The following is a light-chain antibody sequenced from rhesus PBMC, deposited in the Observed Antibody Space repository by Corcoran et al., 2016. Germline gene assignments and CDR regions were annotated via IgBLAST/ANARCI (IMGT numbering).Light chain of an antibody. Sequence: DIQMTQSPYSLSASVGDTVTITCQASQGIRSWLAWYQQKPGKAPKHQIYKASSLKSGVPSRFSGNGPWKDFTLTIRRLQPEDFSTYYCQQYSSSPFNFGPGTKRDIK. V-gene: IGKV1-22*01. CDR1: QGIRSW. J-gene: IGKJ3*01. CDR3: QQYSSSPFN. CDR2: KAS.